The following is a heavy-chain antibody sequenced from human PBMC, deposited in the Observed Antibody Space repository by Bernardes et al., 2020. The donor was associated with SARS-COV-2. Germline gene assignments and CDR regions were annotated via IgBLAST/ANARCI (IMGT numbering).Heavy chain of an antibody. D-gene: IGHD6-19*01. CDR1: GDSGSGSSYL. CDR2: IDYYSGST. Sequence: SETLCLTCTFSGDSGSGSSYLWGWVRQRPGKGREWIVTIDYYSGSTYYNPSLNKRVTMAADTSKRQLSLTLSSVTGADTAVYYCGRQGDQWLVLYWGQGIRVIVSS. J-gene: IGHJ4*02. CDR3: GRQGDQWLVLY. V-gene: IGHV4-39*01.